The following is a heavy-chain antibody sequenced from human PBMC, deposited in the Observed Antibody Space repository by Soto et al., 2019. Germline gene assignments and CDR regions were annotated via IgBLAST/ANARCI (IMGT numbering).Heavy chain of an antibody. CDR2: IYYSGST. V-gene: IGHV4-59*01. CDR3: ARGASNKVY. CDR1: GGSISSYY. Sequence: SETLSLTCTVSGGSISSYYWSWIRQPPGKGLEWIGYIYYSGSTTYNPSLKSRVTISVDTSKNQFSLKLTSVTAADTAVYYCARGASNKVYWGQGTLVTVSS. D-gene: IGHD4-4*01. J-gene: IGHJ4*02.